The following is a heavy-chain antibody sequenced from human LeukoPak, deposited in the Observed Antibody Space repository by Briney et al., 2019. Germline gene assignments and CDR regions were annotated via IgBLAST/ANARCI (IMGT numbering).Heavy chain of an antibody. CDR3: ARHQGVAYNWNDGMDY. J-gene: IGHJ4*02. CDR2: IYYSGST. D-gene: IGHD1-1*01. CDR1: GGSISSSSYY. V-gene: IGHV4-39*01. Sequence: SETLSLTCTVSGGSISSSSYYWGWIRQPPGKGLEWIGSIYYSGSTYYNPSLKSRVTISVDTSKNQFSLKLSSVTAADTAVYYCARHQGVAYNWNDGMDYWGQGTLVTVSS.